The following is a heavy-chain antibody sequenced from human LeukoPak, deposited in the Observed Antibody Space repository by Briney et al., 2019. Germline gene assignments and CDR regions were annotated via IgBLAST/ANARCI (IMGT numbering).Heavy chain of an antibody. CDR1: GFTFSDYT. CDR3: ATNLFCASASCL. Sequence: GGSLRLSCAASGFTFSDYTMNWVRQAPGKGLEWLSSIGTAGNYIFYADSVQGRFTISRDNANDSLYLEMKSLRVEDTATYYCATNLFCASASCLWGQGILVTVSS. J-gene: IGHJ4*02. V-gene: IGHV3-21*01. D-gene: IGHD2-2*01. CDR2: IGTAGNYI.